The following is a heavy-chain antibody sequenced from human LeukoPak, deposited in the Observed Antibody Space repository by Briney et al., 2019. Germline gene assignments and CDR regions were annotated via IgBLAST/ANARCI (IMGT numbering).Heavy chain of an antibody. Sequence: GGSLRLSCPASGFTSNNAGMSWVRQAPGKGLEGVGRIKSKTDGGTTDYAAPVKGRFTISRDDSKNTLFLQMNSLKTEDTAVYYCTTDGGMYNWNDVVYWGQGTLVTVSS. CDR3: TTDGGMYNWNDVVY. D-gene: IGHD1-1*01. CDR2: IKSKTDGGTT. V-gene: IGHV3-15*01. CDR1: GFTSNNAG. J-gene: IGHJ4*02.